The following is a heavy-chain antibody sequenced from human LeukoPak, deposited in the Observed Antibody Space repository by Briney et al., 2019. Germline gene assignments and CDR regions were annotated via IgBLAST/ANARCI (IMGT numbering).Heavy chain of an antibody. D-gene: IGHD3-22*01. V-gene: IGHV3-21*01. Sequence: GGSLRLSCAASGFTFSSYSMNWVRQAPGKGLEWVSSISSSSSYIYYADSVKGRFTISRGNAKNSLYLQMNSLRAEDTAVYYCARDHHRRLYDSQARDTFDIWGQGTMVTVSS. J-gene: IGHJ3*02. CDR3: ARDHHRRLYDSQARDTFDI. CDR1: GFTFSSYS. CDR2: ISSSSSYI.